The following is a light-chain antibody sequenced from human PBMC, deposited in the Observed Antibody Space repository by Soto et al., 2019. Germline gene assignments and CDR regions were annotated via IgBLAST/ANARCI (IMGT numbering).Light chain of an antibody. CDR1: QSISSY. Sequence: EIVLTQSPATLSLSPGERATLSCRASQSISSYLAWHQQKPGQAPRLLIYDASNRATAIPARFSGSGSGTDFTLTISSLEPEDFAVYYCQQRNYWPITIGQGTRLEIK. V-gene: IGKV3-11*01. CDR2: DAS. J-gene: IGKJ5*01. CDR3: QQRNYWPIT.